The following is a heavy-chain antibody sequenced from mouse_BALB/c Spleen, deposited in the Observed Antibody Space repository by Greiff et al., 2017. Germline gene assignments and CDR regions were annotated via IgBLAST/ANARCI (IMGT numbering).Heavy chain of an antibody. CDR1: GFSLTSYG. CDR3: ARDGRWLLGQGYYAMDY. CDR2: IWAGGST. V-gene: IGHV2-9*02. D-gene: IGHD2-3*01. Sequence: VQLVESGPGLVAPSQSLSITCTVSGFSLTSYGVHWVRQPPGKGLEWLGVIWAGGSTNYNSALMSRLSISKDNSKSQVFLKMNSLQTDDTAMYYCARDGRWLLGQGYYAMDYWGQGTSVTVSS. J-gene: IGHJ4*01.